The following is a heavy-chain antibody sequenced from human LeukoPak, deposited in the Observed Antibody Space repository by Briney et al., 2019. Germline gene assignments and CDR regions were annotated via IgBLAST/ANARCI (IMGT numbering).Heavy chain of an antibody. D-gene: IGHD1-14*01. CDR3: AKDQGLYHQTSDY. J-gene: IGHJ4*02. V-gene: IGHV3-30*18. Sequence: PGGSLRLSSAASGFTFSSYGMHWVRQAPGKGLEWVAVISYDGSNKYYADSVKGRFTISRDNSKNTLYLQMNSLRAEDTAVYYCAKDQGLYHQTSDYWGQGTLLTLSA. CDR2: ISYDGSNK. CDR1: GFTFSSYG.